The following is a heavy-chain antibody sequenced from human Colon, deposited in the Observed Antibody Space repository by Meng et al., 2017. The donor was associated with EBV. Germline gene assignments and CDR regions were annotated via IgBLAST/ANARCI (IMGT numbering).Heavy chain of an antibody. CDR1: GGSISSYNW. V-gene: IGHV4-4*02. J-gene: IGHJ5*02. D-gene: IGHD3-10*01. Sequence: QAQLQESCPRLVKPSETLSLTCAVSGGSISSYNWWSWVRLAPGKGLEWIGEISHSGSTNSNPSLRSRLTLSVDKSKNQISLKLTSVTAADTALYYCAKVQSSGRFSWFDPWGQGTLVTVSS. CDR3: AKVQSSGRFSWFDP. CDR2: ISHSGST.